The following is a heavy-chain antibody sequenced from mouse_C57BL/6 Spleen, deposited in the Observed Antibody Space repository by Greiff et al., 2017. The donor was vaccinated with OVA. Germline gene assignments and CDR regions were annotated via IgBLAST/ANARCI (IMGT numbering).Heavy chain of an antibody. D-gene: IGHD1-1*01. J-gene: IGHJ2*01. V-gene: IGHV5-6*01. CDR3: ARHEGNYGSSYYFDY. CDR1: GFTFSNYG. CDR2: ISIGGTYT. Sequence: EVKVVESGGDLVKPGGSLKLSCAASGFTFSNYGMSWVRQTPDKRLEWVATISIGGTYTYYPDSVKGRFAISRDNAKNTLYLQMSSLKSEDTAMYYCARHEGNYGSSYYFDYWGQGTTLTVSS.